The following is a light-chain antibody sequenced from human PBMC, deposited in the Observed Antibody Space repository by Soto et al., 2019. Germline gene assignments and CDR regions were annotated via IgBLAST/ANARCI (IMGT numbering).Light chain of an antibody. CDR1: SSNIGNNY. Sequence: QSVLTQPPSVSAAPGQKLTISCSGSSSNIGNNYVSWYQQLPGTAPKLLIYENNKRPSGIPDRFSGSKSGTSATLGITGLQTGDEADYYCGTWDSSLSAVVFGGGTKVTVL. V-gene: IGLV1-51*02. J-gene: IGLJ2*01. CDR3: GTWDSSLSAVV. CDR2: ENN.